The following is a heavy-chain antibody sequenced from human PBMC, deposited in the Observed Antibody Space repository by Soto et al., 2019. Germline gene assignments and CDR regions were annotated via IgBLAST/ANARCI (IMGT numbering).Heavy chain of an antibody. CDR3: ARDSVGENDY. CDR1: GYTFTSYY. J-gene: IGHJ4*02. D-gene: IGHD3-10*01. Sequence: QVQLVQSGAEVKKPGASVKVSCKASGYTFTSYYMHWVRQAPGQGLEWMGIINPSGGSTSYAQKSQGRVSMTRDTSTSTVYMELSSLRSEDTAVYYCARDSVGENDYWGQGTLVTVSS. V-gene: IGHV1-46*01. CDR2: INPSGGST.